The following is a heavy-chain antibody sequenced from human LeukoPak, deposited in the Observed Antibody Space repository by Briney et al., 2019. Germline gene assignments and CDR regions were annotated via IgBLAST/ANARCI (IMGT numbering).Heavy chain of an antibody. V-gene: IGHV4-4*09. CDR1: GGSISSYY. Sequence: PSETLSLTCTVSGGSISSYYWSWIRQPPGKGLEWIGYTYTSGSTNYNPSLKSRVTISVDTSKNQFSLKLSSVTAADTAVYYCARKQQLAEYNWFDPWGQGTLVTVSS. CDR3: ARKQQLAEYNWFDP. CDR2: TYTSGST. J-gene: IGHJ5*02. D-gene: IGHD6-13*01.